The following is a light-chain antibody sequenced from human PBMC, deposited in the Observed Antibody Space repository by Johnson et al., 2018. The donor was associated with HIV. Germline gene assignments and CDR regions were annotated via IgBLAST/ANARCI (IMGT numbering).Light chain of an antibody. CDR3: AAWYDSLRGV. V-gene: IGLV1-51*02. J-gene: IGLJ1*01. Sequence: HSVLTQPPSVSAAPGQKVTISCSGSSSNIGNNYVSWYQQLPGTAPKLLIYENNKRPSGIPDRFSGSKSGTSATLGITGLQTGDEADYYCAAWYDSLRGVFGTGTKVTVL. CDR2: ENN. CDR1: SSNIGNNY.